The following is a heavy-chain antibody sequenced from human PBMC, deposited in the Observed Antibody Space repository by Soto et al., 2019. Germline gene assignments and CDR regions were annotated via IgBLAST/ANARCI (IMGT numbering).Heavy chain of an antibody. D-gene: IGHD3-22*01. V-gene: IGHV3-23*01. Sequence: EVQLLESGGGLVQPGGSLRLSCAASGFTFSSYAMSWVRQAPGKGLEWVSAISGSGGSTYYADSVKGRFTISRDNSKNTLYLQMNSLRADDTAVYYCAKSRFGDSSGSMFDYWGQGTLVTVSS. CDR2: ISGSGGST. CDR3: AKSRFGDSSGSMFDY. CDR1: GFTFSSYA. J-gene: IGHJ4*02.